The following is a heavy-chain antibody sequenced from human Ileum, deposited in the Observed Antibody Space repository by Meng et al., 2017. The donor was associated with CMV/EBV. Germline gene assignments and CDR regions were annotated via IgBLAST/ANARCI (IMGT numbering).Heavy chain of an antibody. D-gene: IGHD3-10*01. Sequence: RESDPELVNTSETLPLTCTVSSASFSPYYWNWIRQPAGKGLEWIGRIYTGGPTDYNPSLKSRVTMSVDTSKNQFFLNLSSVTAADTXVYYCARGQTVRGFEYWGLGILVTVSS. CDR3: ARGQTVRGFEY. V-gene: IGHV4-4*07. CDR1: SASFSPYY. CDR2: IYTGGPT. J-gene: IGHJ4*02.